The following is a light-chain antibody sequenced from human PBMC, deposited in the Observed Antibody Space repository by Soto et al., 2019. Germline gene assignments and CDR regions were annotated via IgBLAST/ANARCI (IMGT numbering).Light chain of an antibody. V-gene: IGLV2-14*01. CDR3: SSYASSSALKWV. CDR1: SSDVGAYKY. CDR2: EVN. J-gene: IGLJ3*02. Sequence: QSVLTQSASVSGSPGQSITISCTGTSSDVGAYKYVSWYQHHPGKAPKLIIYEVNNRPSGVSNRFSGSKSGNTASLTISGLQPEDEADYYCSSYASSSALKWVFGGGTKLTVL.